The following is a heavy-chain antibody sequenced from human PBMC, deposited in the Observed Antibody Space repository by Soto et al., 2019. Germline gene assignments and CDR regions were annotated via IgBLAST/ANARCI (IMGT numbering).Heavy chain of an antibody. CDR2: VFNDESSI. V-gene: IGHV3-30-3*01. J-gene: IGHJ4*02. D-gene: IGHD1-26*01. CDR1: GSGFSALA. Sequence: QVQLVESGGGVVQPGRSLRLSCTASGSGFSALAMHWIRQPPGKGLEWVAVVFNDESSISYADSVKGRFTISRDNSRNTLYLQMSSLTAEDTAVYHCARDNRGIVGDYCLDYWGQGTLVTVSS. CDR3: ARDNRGIVGDYCLDY.